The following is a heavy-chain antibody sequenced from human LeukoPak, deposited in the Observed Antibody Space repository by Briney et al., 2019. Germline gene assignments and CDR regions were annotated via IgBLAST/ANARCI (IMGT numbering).Heavy chain of an antibody. D-gene: IGHD3-3*01. CDR1: GGTLNKYA. Sequence: SVKVSCKASGGTLNKYAIYWVRQTPGQGVEGMGGIIPLFEISKCAKRCQGRVEITTDESTSTAFMEVSTLRSDDSATYYCVRSPAITINGPQYDSYYYYLAVWGKGTTVTVSS. V-gene: IGHV1-69*05. CDR3: VRSPAITINGPQYDSYYYYLAV. J-gene: IGHJ6*03. CDR2: IIPLFEIS.